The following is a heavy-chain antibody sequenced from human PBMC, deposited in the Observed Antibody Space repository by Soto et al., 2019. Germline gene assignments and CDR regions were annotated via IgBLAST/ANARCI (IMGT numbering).Heavy chain of an antibody. Sequence: SETLSLTCTVSGGSISSYYWSWIRQPPGKGLEWIGYIYYSGSTNYNPSLKSRVTISVDTSKNQFSLKLSSVTAADTAVYYCASIPLWFGESRSWFDPWGQGTLVTGSS. J-gene: IGHJ5*02. CDR2: IYYSGST. D-gene: IGHD3-10*01. CDR1: GGSISSYY. CDR3: ASIPLWFGESRSWFDP. V-gene: IGHV4-59*01.